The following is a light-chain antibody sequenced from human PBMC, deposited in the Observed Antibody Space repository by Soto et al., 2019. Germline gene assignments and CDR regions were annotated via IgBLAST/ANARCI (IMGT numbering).Light chain of an antibody. CDR1: QGISTY. CDR2: AAS. CDR3: QQCYSYPRT. V-gene: IGKV1-9*01. Sequence: DIQLTQSPSSLSASVGDRVTITCRASQGISTYLAWYQQKPGKAPKLLIYAASTLQSGVPSRFSGSGSGTDFTLTISCLQSEDFATYYCQQCYSYPRTFGQGTKVDIK. J-gene: IGKJ1*01.